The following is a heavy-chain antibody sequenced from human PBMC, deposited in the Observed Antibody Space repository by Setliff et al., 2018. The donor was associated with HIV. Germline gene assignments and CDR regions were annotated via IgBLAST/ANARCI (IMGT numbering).Heavy chain of an antibody. CDR2: ISRNSDTI. D-gene: IGHD3-22*01. CDR3: ARVQYFNSGGYWATIRHYYYMDV. V-gene: IGHV3-48*01. J-gene: IGHJ6*03. CDR1: GFNFDNYA. Sequence: GGSLRLSCAASGFNFDNYAMHWVRQAPGKGLEWLSYISRNSDTIYYADSVKGRFTISRDNAENSLFLQMNSLRAEDTAVYYCARVQYFNSGGYWATIRHYYYMDVWGKGTAVTVSS.